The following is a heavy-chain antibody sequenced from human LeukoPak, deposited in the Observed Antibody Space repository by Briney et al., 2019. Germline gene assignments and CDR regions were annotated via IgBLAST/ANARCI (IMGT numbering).Heavy chain of an antibody. D-gene: IGHD5-24*01. Sequence: SETLSLTCAVYGGSLSGYYWTWIRQPPGKGLEWIGEIKERERTNYNPSLKSRLTVSIDTSKNQFSLKLTSVTAADTAVYHCAREGLRNVHNPLGYWGQGTLVTVPS. J-gene: IGHJ4*02. V-gene: IGHV4-34*01. CDR2: IKERERT. CDR1: GGSLSGYY. CDR3: AREGLRNVHNPLGY.